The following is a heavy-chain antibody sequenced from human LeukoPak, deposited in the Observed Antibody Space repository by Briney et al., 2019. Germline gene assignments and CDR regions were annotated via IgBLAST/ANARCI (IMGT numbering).Heavy chain of an antibody. CDR2: IYYDGNT. V-gene: IGHV4-39*01. CDR3: ARRYYCGSGSPEY. CDR1: ADSISTSAYY. J-gene: IGHJ4*02. D-gene: IGHD3-10*01. Sequence: SETLSLTSAVSADSISTSAYYWDCSRQPPGKGLEWIANIYYDGNTHYNPSLNTRATISVDRSKNQFSLKLSLVTAADTAVYYCARRYYCGSGSPEYWGQGSLVTVSS.